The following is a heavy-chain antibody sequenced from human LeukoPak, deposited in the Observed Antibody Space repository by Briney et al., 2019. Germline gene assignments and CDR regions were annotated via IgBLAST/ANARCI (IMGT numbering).Heavy chain of an antibody. Sequence: GGSLRLSCAASGFTFTSCAMSWVRQAPGKGLEWVANINQDDTQKYYVDSVKGRFAISKDNAKNSLYLQMNSLRVEDTAVYYCAKVGRSGWPLDNWGQGTLVTVSS. D-gene: IGHD6-19*01. CDR3: AKVGRSGWPLDN. J-gene: IGHJ4*02. CDR1: GFTFTSCA. CDR2: INQDDTQK. V-gene: IGHV3-7*01.